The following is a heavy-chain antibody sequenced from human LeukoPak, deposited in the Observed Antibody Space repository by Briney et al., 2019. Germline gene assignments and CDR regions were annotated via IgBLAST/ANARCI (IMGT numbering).Heavy chain of an antibody. CDR1: GYTFTSYG. D-gene: IGHD6-19*01. CDR3: ARDFIGYIAVAGSWFDP. CDR2: SSAYNGNT. Sequence: RASVKVSCKASGYTFTSYGISWVRQAPGQGLEWMGWSSAYNGNTNYAQKLQGRVTMTTDTSTSTAYMELRSLRSDDTAVYYCARDFIGYIAVAGSWFDPWGQGTLVTVSS. J-gene: IGHJ5*02. V-gene: IGHV1-18*01.